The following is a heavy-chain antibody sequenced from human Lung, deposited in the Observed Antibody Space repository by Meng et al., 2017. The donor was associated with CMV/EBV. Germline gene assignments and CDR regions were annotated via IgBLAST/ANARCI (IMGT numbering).Heavy chain of an antibody. V-gene: IGHV3-7*01. CDR2: INPDGSAK. CDR1: GFTFSTDW. Sequence: GEXLKISCAASGFTFSTDWMTWVRQAPGKGLEWVANINPDGSAKYYVDSVKGRFTISRDNAMNSLYLQMNSLRAEDTAVYYCARSSSRWGQGTLVTFSS. CDR3: ARSSSR. J-gene: IGHJ4*02. D-gene: IGHD6-6*01.